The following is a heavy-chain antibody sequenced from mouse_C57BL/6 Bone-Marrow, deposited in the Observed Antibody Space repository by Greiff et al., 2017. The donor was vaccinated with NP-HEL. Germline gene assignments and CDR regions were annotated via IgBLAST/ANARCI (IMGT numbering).Heavy chain of an antibody. J-gene: IGHJ2*01. CDR2: ISNGGGST. CDR3: ARAEAAQAPGVYFDY. V-gene: IGHV5-12*01. CDR1: GFTFSDYY. Sequence: DVHLVESGGGLVQPGGSLKLSCAASGFTFSDYYMYWVRQTPEKRLEWVAYISNGGGSTYYPDTVKGRFTISRDNAKNTLYLQMSRLKSEDTAMYYCARAEAAQAPGVYFDYWGQGTTLTVSS. D-gene: IGHD3-2*02.